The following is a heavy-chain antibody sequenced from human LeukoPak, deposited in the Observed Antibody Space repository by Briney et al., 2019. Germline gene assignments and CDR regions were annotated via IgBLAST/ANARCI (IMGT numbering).Heavy chain of an antibody. CDR1: GFTVSNNF. V-gene: IGHV3-21*01. J-gene: IGHJ6*02. CDR2: IGRSSNSI. D-gene: IGHD3-10*01. Sequence: GGSLRLSCAASGFTVSNNFMNWVRQAPGKGLEWVSSIGRSSNSIYDADSVKGRFTISRDNAKNSLYLQMNSLRAEDTAVYYCARDRSVRGAHYGMDVWGQGTTVTVSS. CDR3: ARDRSVRGAHYGMDV.